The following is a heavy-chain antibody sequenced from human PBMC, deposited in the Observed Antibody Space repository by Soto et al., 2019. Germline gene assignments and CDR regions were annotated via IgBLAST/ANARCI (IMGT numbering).Heavy chain of an antibody. CDR2: IIPIFGTA. D-gene: IGHD6-13*01. J-gene: IGHJ4*02. CDR3: ARHLPGYSSSWYYFDY. Sequence: QVQLVQSGAEVKKPGSSVEVSCKASGGTFSSYAISWVRQAPGQGLEWMGGIIPIFGTANYAQKFQGRVTITADESTSTAYMELSSLRSEDTAVYYCARHLPGYSSSWYYFDYWGQGTLVTVSS. CDR1: GGTFSSYA. V-gene: IGHV1-69*01.